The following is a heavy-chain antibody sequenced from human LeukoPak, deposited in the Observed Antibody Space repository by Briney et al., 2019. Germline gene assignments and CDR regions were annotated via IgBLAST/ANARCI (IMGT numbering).Heavy chain of an antibody. CDR3: ARVAPPDADLDY. V-gene: IGHV1-2*02. J-gene: IGHJ4*02. CDR1: GYTFTGYY. CDR2: INPNSGGT. Sequence: ASVKVSCKASGYTFTGYYMHWVRQAPGQGLEWMGWINPNSGGTNYAQKFRGRVTMTRDTSISTAYMELSRLRSDDTAVYYCARVAPPDADLDYWGQGTLVTVSS.